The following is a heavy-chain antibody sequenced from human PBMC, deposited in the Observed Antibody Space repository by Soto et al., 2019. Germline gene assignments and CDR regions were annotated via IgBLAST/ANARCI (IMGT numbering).Heavy chain of an antibody. Sequence: SETLSLTCTVSGGSISSYYWSWIRQPPGKGLEWIGYIYYSGSTNYNPSLKSRVTISVDTSKNQFSLELSSVTAADTAVYYCAGARILGRDYYYYYGMDVWGQGTTVTVSS. D-gene: IGHD6-6*01. CDR3: AGARILGRDYYYYYGMDV. V-gene: IGHV4-59*08. CDR1: GGSISSYY. J-gene: IGHJ6*02. CDR2: IYYSGST.